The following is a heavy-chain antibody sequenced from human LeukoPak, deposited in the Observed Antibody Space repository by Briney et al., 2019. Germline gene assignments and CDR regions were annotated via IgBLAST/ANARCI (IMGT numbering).Heavy chain of an antibody. CDR1: GGTFSSYA. CDR2: IIPIFGTA. V-gene: IGHV1-69*05. CDR3: ASPPGYCSSTSCNGAFDI. J-gene: IGHJ3*02. D-gene: IGHD2-2*01. Sequence: SVKVSCKASGGTFSSYAISWVRQALGQGLEWMGGIIPIFGTANYAQKFQGRVTITTDETTSTAYMELSSLRSEDTAVYYCASPPGYCSSTSCNGAFDIWGQGTMVTVSS.